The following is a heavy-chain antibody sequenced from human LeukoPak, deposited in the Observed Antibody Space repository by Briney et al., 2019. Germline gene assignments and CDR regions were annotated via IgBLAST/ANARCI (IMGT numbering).Heavy chain of an antibody. CDR1: GGSFSGYY. D-gene: IGHD3-10*01. CDR2: INHSGST. J-gene: IGHJ6*03. V-gene: IGHV4-34*01. Sequence: SETLSLTCAVYGGSFSGYYWSWIRQPPGKGLEWIGEINHSGSTNYNPSLKSRVTISVDTSKNQFSLKLSSVTAADTAVYYCARDFEITMVRGEVYYYYYMDVWGKGTTVTVSS. CDR3: ARDFEITMVRGEVYYYYYMDV.